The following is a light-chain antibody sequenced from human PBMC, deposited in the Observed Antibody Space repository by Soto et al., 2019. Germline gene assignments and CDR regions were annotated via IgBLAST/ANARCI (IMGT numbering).Light chain of an antibody. CDR2: GAS. CDR3: HQYGSSPWT. V-gene: IGKV3-20*01. J-gene: IGKJ1*01. CDR1: QSVSSSY. Sequence: EIVLTQSPGTLSLSPGERATLSCRASQSVSSSYLAWYQQKPGQAPRLLIYGASSRATGIPDRFSGSGSGTDFTLTISRLEPEDFPVYYFHQYGSSPWTFGQGTKVEIK.